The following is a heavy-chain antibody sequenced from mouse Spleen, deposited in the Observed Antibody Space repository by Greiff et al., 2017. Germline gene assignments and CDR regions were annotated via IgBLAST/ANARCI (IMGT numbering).Heavy chain of an antibody. CDR1: GYTFTDYE. CDR3: TREVNYAMDY. V-gene: IGHV1-15*01. D-gene: IGHD2-2*01. Sequence: VKLVESGAELVRPGASVTLSCKASGYTFTDYEMHWVKQTPVHGLEWIGAIDPETGGTAYNQKFKGKAILTADKSSSTAYMELRSLTSEDSAVYYCTREVNYAMDYWGQGTSVTVSS. CDR2: IDPETGGT. J-gene: IGHJ4*01.